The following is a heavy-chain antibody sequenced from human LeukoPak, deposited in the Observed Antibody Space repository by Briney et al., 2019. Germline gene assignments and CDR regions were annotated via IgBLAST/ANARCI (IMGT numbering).Heavy chain of an antibody. CDR2: ISDSSTTI. V-gene: IGHV3-48*01. D-gene: IGHD5-24*01. CDR3: AKEKSPGGWLQSNLDY. Sequence: GGSLRLSCAASGFTFSSYNMNWVRQAPGKGLEWVSYISDSSTTIYYADSVKGRFTISRDNSKNTLYLQMNSLRAEDTAVYYCAKEKSPGGWLQSNLDYWGQGTLVTVSS. J-gene: IGHJ4*02. CDR1: GFTFSSYN.